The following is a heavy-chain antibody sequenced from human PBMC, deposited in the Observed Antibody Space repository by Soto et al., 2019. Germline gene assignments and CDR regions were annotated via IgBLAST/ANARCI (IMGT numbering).Heavy chain of an antibody. J-gene: IGHJ4*02. CDR1: GFTFSSYA. CDR2: ISGSGDST. CDR3: ARRGSGSYYDY. Sequence: LRLSCAASGFTFSSYAMRWVRQAPGKGLEWVSAISGSGDSTDYADSVKGRFTISRDNPKNTLYLQMNSLRAEDTAVYYCARRGSGSYYDYWGQGTLVTVSS. D-gene: IGHD1-26*01. V-gene: IGHV3-23*01.